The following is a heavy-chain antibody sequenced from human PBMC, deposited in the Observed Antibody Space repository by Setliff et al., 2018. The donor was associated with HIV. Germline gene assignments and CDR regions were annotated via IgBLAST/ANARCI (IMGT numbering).Heavy chain of an antibody. CDR1: GASISSYY. CDR3: ARGFREYYDSSGYFLNWFDP. J-gene: IGHJ5*02. Sequence: LSLTCTVSGASISSYYWSWIRQPPGKGLEWIGYIYYSGSTNYNPSLKSRVTISVDTSKTQFSLKLSSVTAADTAVYYCARGFREYYDSSGYFLNWFDPWGQGTLVTVSS. D-gene: IGHD3-22*01. V-gene: IGHV4-59*01. CDR2: IYYSGST.